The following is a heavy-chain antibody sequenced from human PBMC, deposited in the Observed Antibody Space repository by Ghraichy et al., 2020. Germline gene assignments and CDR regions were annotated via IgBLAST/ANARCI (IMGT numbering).Heavy chain of an antibody. CDR1: GGSISSYY. D-gene: IGHD3-3*01. Sequence: SETLSLTCTVSGGSISSYYWSWIRQPPGKGLEWIGYIYYSGSTNYNPSLKSRVTISVDTSKNQFSLKLSSVTAADTALYYCARVGWSGYSDYWGQGTLVTVSS. CDR3: ARVGWSGYSDY. J-gene: IGHJ4*02. V-gene: IGHV4-59*01. CDR2: IYYSGST.